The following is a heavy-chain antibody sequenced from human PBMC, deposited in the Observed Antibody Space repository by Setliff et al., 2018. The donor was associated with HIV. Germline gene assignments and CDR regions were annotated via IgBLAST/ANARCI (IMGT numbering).Heavy chain of an antibody. D-gene: IGHD3-10*01. CDR1: GDSISDYY. Sequence: PSETLSLTCTASGDSISDYYWSWIRQPPGKGLEWIGEINPTVNTNYNPSLKSRVIISVDTSQNEFSLKLNSVTAADTAVYFCARGLFYSSSYYAYWGQGALVTVSS. CDR3: ARGLFYSSSYYAY. V-gene: IGHV4-34*01. J-gene: IGHJ4*03. CDR2: INPTVNT.